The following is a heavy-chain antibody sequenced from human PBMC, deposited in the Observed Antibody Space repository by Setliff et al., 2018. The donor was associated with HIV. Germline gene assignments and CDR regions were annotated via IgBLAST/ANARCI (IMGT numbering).Heavy chain of an antibody. CDR1: NGSFSGYY. CDR3: ARQRRAAAGPDY. CDR2: INHSVNT. J-gene: IGHJ4*02. D-gene: IGHD6-13*01. Sequence: SETLSLTCAVYNGSFSGYYWTWIRQPPGKGLEWIGEINHSVNTYYNPSLKSRVTISVDASRNQFSLKLNSVTAADTAVYYCARQRRAAAGPDYWGQGTLVTVSS. V-gene: IGHV4-34*01.